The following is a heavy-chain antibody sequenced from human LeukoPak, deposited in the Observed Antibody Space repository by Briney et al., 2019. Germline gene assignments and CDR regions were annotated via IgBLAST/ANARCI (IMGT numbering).Heavy chain of an antibody. CDR3: TTDLVQLWLRDY. D-gene: IGHD5-18*01. J-gene: IGHJ4*02. V-gene: IGHV3-15*01. CDR2: IKSKTDGGTT. CDR1: GFTFSNAR. Sequence: GGSLRLSCAASGFTFSNARMSWVRQAPGKGLEWVGRIKSKTDGGTTDYAAPVKGRFTISRDDSKNTLYLQMNSLKTDDTAVYYCTTDLVQLWLRDYWGQGTLVTVSS.